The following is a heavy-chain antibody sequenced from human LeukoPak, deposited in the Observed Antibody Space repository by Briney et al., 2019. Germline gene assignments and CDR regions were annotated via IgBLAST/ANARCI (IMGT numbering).Heavy chain of an antibody. D-gene: IGHD4-17*01. V-gene: IGHV3-21*01. CDR1: GFTFNTYT. J-gene: IGHJ4*02. CDR2: ISSGSGSM. CDR3: ASFTYGDPYYFDY. Sequence: GGSLRLSCAASGFTFNTYTMNWVRQAPGKGLEWVSSISSGSGSMFYIDSVKGRFTISRDNAKNSLYLQMNSLRAEDTAVYYCASFTYGDPYYFDYWGQGTLVTVSS.